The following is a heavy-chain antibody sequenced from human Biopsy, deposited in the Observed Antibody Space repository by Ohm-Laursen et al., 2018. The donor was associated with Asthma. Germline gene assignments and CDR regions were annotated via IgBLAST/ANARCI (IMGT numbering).Heavy chain of an antibody. CDR1: GLTFGDYC. J-gene: IGHJ1*01. CDR3: ARTFHFWSPYHAEHYQL. D-gene: IGHD3-3*01. V-gene: IGHV3-7*01. Sequence: SLRLSCSASGLTFGDYCMSWVRQVPGQGLEWVANIKRDGSEKNHVDSLKGRFTISRDNAKNLLFLQMNSLRAEDTAVYYCARTFHFWSPYHAEHYQLWGQGTLVTVSS. CDR2: IKRDGSEK.